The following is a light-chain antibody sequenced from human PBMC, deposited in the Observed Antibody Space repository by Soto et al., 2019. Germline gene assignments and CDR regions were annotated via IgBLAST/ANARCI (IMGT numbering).Light chain of an antibody. V-gene: IGLV1-36*01. CDR3: AEWDDSLSGPV. CDR1: SSNIGNNV. Sequence: QSVLTQPPSVSAAPRQRVTISCSGSSSNIGNNVVNWYQQLPGKAPKLLIYYDDMLPSGVSDRFSGSKSGTSASLTITGLQSEDEADYYCAEWDDSLSGPVFGGGTKLTVL. J-gene: IGLJ2*01. CDR2: YDD.